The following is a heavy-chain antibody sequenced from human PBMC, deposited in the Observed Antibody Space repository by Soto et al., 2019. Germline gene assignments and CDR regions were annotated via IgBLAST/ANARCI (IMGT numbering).Heavy chain of an antibody. D-gene: IGHD5-18*01. CDR1: GYTFTKYA. V-gene: IGHV1-3*01. CDR3: AGSREIVYSYGLAVDY. J-gene: IGHJ4*02. Sequence: QVQLVQSGAEVKKPGASVKVSCKASGYTFTKYAMHWVRQAPGQRLEWMGWINAGNGNTKYSQKFQGRVTITRDTSASTDYMELSSLRSEDTAVYYCAGSREIVYSYGLAVDYWGQGTLVTVSS. CDR2: INAGNGNT.